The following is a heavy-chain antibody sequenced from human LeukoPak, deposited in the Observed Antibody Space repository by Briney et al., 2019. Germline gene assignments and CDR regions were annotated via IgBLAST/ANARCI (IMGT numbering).Heavy chain of an antibody. V-gene: IGHV3-48*03. CDR1: GFTLSSYE. J-gene: IGHJ4*02. CDR3: ASPPMSSSGYYFEY. CDR2: IRSSGDTI. Sequence: GGSLRLSCAASGFTLSSYEMNWVRQAPGKGLEWVSCIRSSGDTIYYADSVRGRFAISRDNAKNSLYLQMNSLRAEDTAVYYCASPPMSSSGYYFEYWGQGTLATVSS. D-gene: IGHD6-6*01.